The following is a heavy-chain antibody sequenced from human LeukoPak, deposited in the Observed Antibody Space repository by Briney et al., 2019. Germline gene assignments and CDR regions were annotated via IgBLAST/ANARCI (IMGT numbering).Heavy chain of an antibody. D-gene: IGHD3-22*01. Sequence: PSETLSLTCTVSGGSISSYYWSWIRQPPGKGLEWIGYIYYSGSTNYNPSLKSRVTISVDTSKNQFSLKLSSVTAADTAVYYCARDRYYYDGSGHDAFDIWGQGTMVTVSS. J-gene: IGHJ3*02. V-gene: IGHV4-59*01. CDR2: IYYSGST. CDR3: ARDRYYYDGSGHDAFDI. CDR1: GGSISSYY.